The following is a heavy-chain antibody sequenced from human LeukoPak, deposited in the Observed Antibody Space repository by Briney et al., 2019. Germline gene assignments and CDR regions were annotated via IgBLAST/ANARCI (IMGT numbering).Heavy chain of an antibody. CDR2: IKEDGSEK. CDR1: GSTFGNHW. V-gene: IGHV3-7*04. CDR3: ARGGLRYFAL. Sequence: PGGSLRLSCAASGSTFGNHWMSWVRQAPGKGLEWVANIKEDGSEKYYVDSVKGRFTISRDNANNSLYLQMNSLRVEDTAVYYCARGGLRYFALWGQGTLVTVSS. J-gene: IGHJ5*02. D-gene: IGHD3-16*01.